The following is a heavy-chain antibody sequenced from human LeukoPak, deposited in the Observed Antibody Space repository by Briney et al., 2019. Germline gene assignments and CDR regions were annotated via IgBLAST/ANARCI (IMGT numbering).Heavy chain of an antibody. D-gene: IGHD3-10*01. V-gene: IGHV3-23*01. Sequence: PGGSLRLSCAASGFTFSSYAMSWVRQAPGKGLEWVSAISGSGGSSYYADSVKGRFTISRDNSKNTLYMQMNSLRAEDTAAYYCAKPSLVWFGELLEDYWGQGTLVTVSS. CDR1: GFTFSSYA. CDR2: ISGSGGSS. J-gene: IGHJ4*02. CDR3: AKPSLVWFGELLEDY.